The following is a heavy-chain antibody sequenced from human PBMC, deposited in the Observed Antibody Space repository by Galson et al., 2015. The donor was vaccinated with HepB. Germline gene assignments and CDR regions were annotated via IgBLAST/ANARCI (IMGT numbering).Heavy chain of an antibody. V-gene: IGHV3-23*01. CDR3: AKEEVPNDY. D-gene: IGHD4/OR15-4a*01. CDR2: ISGSGATI. CDR1: GFTFRSFA. J-gene: IGHJ4*02. Sequence: SLRLSCAASGFTFRSFAMTWVRQTPGKGLEFVSSISGSGATIYYADSVKGRFTISRDNSKEMLFLQMNTLRVEDTAIYYCAKEEVPNDYWGQGTLVTVSS.